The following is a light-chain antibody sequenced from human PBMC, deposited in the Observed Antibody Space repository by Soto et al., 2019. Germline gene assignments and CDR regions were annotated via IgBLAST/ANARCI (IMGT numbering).Light chain of an antibody. Sequence: DIQMTQSPSTLSASVGDRVTITCRASQTINSWLAWYQQKPGKAPKVLIFDASSLKTGVPSRFSGSGSGTEYTLTISNLQPDDFATYYCHQYDSYSSWTFGQGTKVDIK. V-gene: IGKV1-5*01. CDR2: DAS. CDR3: HQYDSYSSWT. CDR1: QTINSW. J-gene: IGKJ1*01.